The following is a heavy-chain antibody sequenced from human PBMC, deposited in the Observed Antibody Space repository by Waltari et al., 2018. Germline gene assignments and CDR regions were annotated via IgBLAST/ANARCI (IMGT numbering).Heavy chain of an antibody. CDR1: GGSIPSSNHY. D-gene: IGHD3-9*01. J-gene: IGHJ4*02. CDR2: IWLRGST. V-gene: IGHV4-39*01. CDR3: ARHFILTGFYYFDY. Sequence: QLHLQESGPGLVTPSETLSLTCTVSGGSIPSSNHYWGWVRLSPGKGLQWIGSIWLRGSTWYNPSLKSRVTMSVDTSKNQFSLEMTSVTAADTALYYCARHFILTGFYYFDYWGQGTQVTASS.